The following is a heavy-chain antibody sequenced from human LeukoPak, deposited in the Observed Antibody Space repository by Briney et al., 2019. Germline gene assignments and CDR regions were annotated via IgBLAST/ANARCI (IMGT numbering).Heavy chain of an antibody. J-gene: IGHJ6*02. CDR2: ISYDGSNK. CDR1: GFTFSSYG. V-gene: IGHV3-30*18. D-gene: IGHD2/OR15-2a*01. Sequence: GGSLRLSCAASGFTFSSYGMHWVRQAPGKGLEWVAVISYDGSNKYYADSVKGRFTISRDNSKNTLYLQMNSLRGEDTAVYYCAKIQEYYNYYYYYGMDVWGQGATVTVSS. CDR3: AKIQEYYNYYYYYGMDV.